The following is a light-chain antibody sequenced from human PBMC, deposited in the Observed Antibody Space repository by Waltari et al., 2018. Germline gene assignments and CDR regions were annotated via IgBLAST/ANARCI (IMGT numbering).Light chain of an antibody. CDR1: SSDVGGYNY. Sequence: QSALTQPASVSGSPGQSITISCTGTSSDVGGYNYVSWYQQHPGKAPKLMIYDVSNLPSGVSTRFSGSQSGNTASLTISGLQAEDEADYYCSSYTSSSTLGVVFGGGTKLTVL. CDR2: DVS. V-gene: IGLV2-14*01. CDR3: SSYTSSSTLGVV. J-gene: IGLJ2*01.